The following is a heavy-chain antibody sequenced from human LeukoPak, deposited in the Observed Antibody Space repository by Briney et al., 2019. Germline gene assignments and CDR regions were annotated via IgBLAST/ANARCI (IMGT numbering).Heavy chain of an antibody. CDR3: ARDNSLDYNAWWFDP. D-gene: IGHD3-10*01. Sequence: ASVKVSCKASGYTFTSYYMHWVRQAPGQGLEWMGLINPTGDSTDYAQKFQGRVTMTRDMSTSTDYLELSSLRSEDTAIYYCARDNSLDYNAWWFDPWGRGTLVTVSS. J-gene: IGHJ5*02. CDR2: INPTGDST. CDR1: GYTFTSYY. V-gene: IGHV1-46*01.